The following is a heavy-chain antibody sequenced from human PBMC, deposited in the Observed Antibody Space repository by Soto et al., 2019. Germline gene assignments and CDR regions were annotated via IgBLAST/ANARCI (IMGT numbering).Heavy chain of an antibody. CDR3: AKLDYGDYERYFDY. D-gene: IGHD4-17*01. CDR1: GFTFSSYG. Sequence: PGGSLRLSCAASGFTFSSYGMHWVRQAPGKGLEWVAVIWYDGSNKYYADSVKGRFTISRDNSKNTLYLQMNSLRAEDTAVYYCAKLDYGDYERYFDYWGQGTLVTVSS. J-gene: IGHJ4*02. V-gene: IGHV3-33*06. CDR2: IWYDGSNK.